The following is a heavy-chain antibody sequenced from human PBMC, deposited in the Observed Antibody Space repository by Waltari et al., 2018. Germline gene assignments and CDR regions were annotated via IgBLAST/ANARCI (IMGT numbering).Heavy chain of an antibody. CDR2: IYSGGST. Sequence: EVQLVESGGGLIQPGGSLRLSCAASGFTVSSNYMSWVRQAPGKGLEWVSVIYSGGSTYYADSVKGRFTISRDNSKNTLYLQMNSLRAEDTAVYYCARRGIAAATGGYGMDVWGQGTTVTVSS. CDR3: ARRGIAAATGGYGMDV. J-gene: IGHJ6*02. CDR1: GFTVSSNY. D-gene: IGHD6-13*01. V-gene: IGHV3-53*01.